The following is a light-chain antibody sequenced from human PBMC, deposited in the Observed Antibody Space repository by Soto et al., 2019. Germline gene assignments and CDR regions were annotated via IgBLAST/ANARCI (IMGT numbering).Light chain of an antibody. CDR1: SSNIGKSY. Sequence: QSVLTQPPSVSAAPGQTVTISCSGSSSNIGKSYVSWYQQLPGTAPKLLIYENNKRPSGIPDRFSGSKSGTSATLGITGLQTGDEADYYCGTWDSSLSAAVFGGGTQLTVL. CDR3: GTWDSSLSAAV. CDR2: ENN. V-gene: IGLV1-51*02. J-gene: IGLJ7*01.